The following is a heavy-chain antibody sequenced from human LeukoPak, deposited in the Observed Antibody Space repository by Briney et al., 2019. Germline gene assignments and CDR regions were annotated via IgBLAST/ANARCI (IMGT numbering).Heavy chain of an antibody. CDR3: ARLFFDYYDSSGYGLAFDI. D-gene: IGHD3-22*01. CDR2: ISSSSSNI. V-gene: IGHV3-21*01. J-gene: IGHJ3*02. Sequence: GGSLRLSCAASGFTFSSYSMNWVRQAPGKGLEWVSSISSSSSNIYYADSVKGRFTISRDNAKNSLYLQMNSLRAEDTAVYYCARLFFDYYDSSGYGLAFDIWGQGTMVTVSS. CDR1: GFTFSSYS.